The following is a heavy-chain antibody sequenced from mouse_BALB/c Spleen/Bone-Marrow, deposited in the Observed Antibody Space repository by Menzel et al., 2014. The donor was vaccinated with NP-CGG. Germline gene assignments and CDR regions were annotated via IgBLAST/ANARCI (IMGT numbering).Heavy chain of an antibody. D-gene: IGHD2-12*01. J-gene: IGHJ4*01. CDR1: GYTFTSYW. CDR3: ARGVYEDLDY. CDR2: INPRSGRT. V-gene: IGHV1S81*02. Sequence: QVQLQQSGAELVKPGASVKLSCKASGYTFTSYWMYWVIQRPGQGLEWIGEINPRSGRTNYNEKFKSRATLTVDKSSSTAYMQLSSLTSEDSAVYYCARGVYEDLDYWGQGTSVTVSS.